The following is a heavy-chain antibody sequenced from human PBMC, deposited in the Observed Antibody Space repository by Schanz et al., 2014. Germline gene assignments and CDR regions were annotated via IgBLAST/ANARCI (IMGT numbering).Heavy chain of an antibody. J-gene: IGHJ4*02. Sequence: VFLAESGGGVVQPGRSLRLSCAASGFTFSQYGMHWVRQAPGKGLEWVSDISDSGDSTHYADSVKGRFTIAKDNAKSSLFLQINSLSAEDTAVYSCAKVAPAATYLDSWGLGTLVTVSS. CDR3: AKVAPAATYLDS. V-gene: IGHV3-48*04. D-gene: IGHD2-2*01. CDR2: ISDSGDST. CDR1: GFTFSQYG.